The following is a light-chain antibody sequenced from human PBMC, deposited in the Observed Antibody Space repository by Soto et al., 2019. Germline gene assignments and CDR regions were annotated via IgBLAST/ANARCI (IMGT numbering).Light chain of an antibody. CDR3: QQYESFSPYT. CDR1: ESVSSS. CDR2: DAS. Sequence: IRMTQSPSTLSAVVGDRVTITCRASESVSSSVAWYQQKPGKAPKLLIYDASTLESGVPSRFSGSGFGTEFTLTINSLQPDDFGTYYCQQYESFSPYTFGRGTRLEIK. J-gene: IGKJ2*01. V-gene: IGKV1-5*01.